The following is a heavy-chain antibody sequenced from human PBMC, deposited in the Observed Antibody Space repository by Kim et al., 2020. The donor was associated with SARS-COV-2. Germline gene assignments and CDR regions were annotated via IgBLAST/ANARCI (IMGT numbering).Heavy chain of an antibody. CDR3: ARDREYDILTGSTSYFDY. Sequence: QGRVTITRDTSASTAYMELSSLRSEDTAVYYCARDREYDILTGSTSYFDYWGQGTLVTVSS. J-gene: IGHJ4*02. D-gene: IGHD3-9*01. V-gene: IGHV1-3*01.